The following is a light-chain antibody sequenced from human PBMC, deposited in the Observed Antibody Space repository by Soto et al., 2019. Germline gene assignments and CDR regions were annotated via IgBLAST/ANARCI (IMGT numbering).Light chain of an antibody. CDR3: QQANSFPIT. V-gene: IGKV1-12*01. Sequence: DIQMTQSPSSVSASVGDRVTITCRASQGISSWLAWYQKKPGKAPNILIYAASSLQSGVPSRFSSSESGTDFTLTISSLQPEDCAIYFCQQANSFPITFGQGTRLEIK. CDR2: AAS. CDR1: QGISSW. J-gene: IGKJ5*01.